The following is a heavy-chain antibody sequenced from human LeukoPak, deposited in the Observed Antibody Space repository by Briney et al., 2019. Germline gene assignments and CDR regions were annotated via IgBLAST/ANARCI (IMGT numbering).Heavy chain of an antibody. V-gene: IGHV1-2*02. J-gene: IGHJ4*02. Sequence: ASVKVSCKASGYTFTGYYLHWVRQAPGQGLEWMGWINPNSGGINFAQKFQGRVTMTRDTSISTAYMELSGLTSDDTAVYYCARDLSIAAAGTWYFDYWGQGTLVTVSS. D-gene: IGHD6-13*01. CDR1: GYTFTGYY. CDR2: INPNSGGI. CDR3: ARDLSIAAAGTWYFDY.